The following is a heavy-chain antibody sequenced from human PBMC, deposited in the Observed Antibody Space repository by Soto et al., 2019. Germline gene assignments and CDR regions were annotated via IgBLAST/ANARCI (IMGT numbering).Heavy chain of an antibody. Sequence: GGSLRLSCTASGFTFGDYAMSWFRQAPGKGLEWVGFIRSKAYGGTTEYAASVKGRFTISRDDSKSIAYLQMNSLKTEDTAVYYCTRRFLEWPPYGMDVWGQGTTVTVSS. J-gene: IGHJ6*02. CDR3: TRRFLEWPPYGMDV. D-gene: IGHD3-3*01. CDR2: IRSKAYGGTT. CDR1: GFTFGDYA. V-gene: IGHV3-49*03.